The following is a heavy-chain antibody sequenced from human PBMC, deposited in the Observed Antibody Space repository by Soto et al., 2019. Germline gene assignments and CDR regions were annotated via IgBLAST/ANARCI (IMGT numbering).Heavy chain of an antibody. CDR1: GGSISGSY. V-gene: IGHV4-59*01. J-gene: IGHJ4*02. Sequence: QVQLQESGPGLVKPSETLSLTCSVSGGSISGSYWSWIRQSPGKGLEWLGYVYYTGSTNYSPSLMSRVSISVDTSKNEFSLRLSSLTAADTAVYFCARSVAVPGAHIDYWGQGTQVTVSS. CDR2: VYYTGST. CDR3: ARSVAVPGAHIDY. D-gene: IGHD6-19*01.